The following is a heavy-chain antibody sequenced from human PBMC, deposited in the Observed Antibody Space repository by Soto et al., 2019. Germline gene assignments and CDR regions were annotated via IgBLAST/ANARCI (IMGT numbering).Heavy chain of an antibody. V-gene: IGHV4-30-2*03. CDR2: ISDTGAT. CDR1: GGSISSDNYS. Sequence: SETLSLTCVVSGGSISSDNYSWGWIRQPPGKGLEWIGTISDTGATFYNPSLRRRITISVDSSKNQFSLSLVSVTAADTAMYYCATHDHGASTVNGFHVWGQGTMVTVS. CDR3: ATHDHGASTVNGFHV. J-gene: IGHJ3*01.